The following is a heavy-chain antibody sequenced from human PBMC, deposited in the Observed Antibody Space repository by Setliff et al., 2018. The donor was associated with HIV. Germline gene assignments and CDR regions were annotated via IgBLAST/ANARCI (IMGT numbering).Heavy chain of an antibody. CDR1: GDSISTSNSY. D-gene: IGHD2-2*01. CDR2: LYYGGST. V-gene: IGHV4-39*02. J-gene: IGHJ3*02. CDR3: ARDRGVYCISSSCCSPVDAFDI. Sequence: SETLSLTCTDTGDSISTSNSYWGWVRQPPGKGLEWIGSLYYGGSTYYNPSLKSRGTISVDTSKNHFSLKLSSVTAADTAVYYCARDRGVYCISSSCCSPVDAFDIWGQGTMVTVSS.